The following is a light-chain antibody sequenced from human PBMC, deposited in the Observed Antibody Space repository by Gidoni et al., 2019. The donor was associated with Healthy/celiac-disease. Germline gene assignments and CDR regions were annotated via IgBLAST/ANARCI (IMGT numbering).Light chain of an antibody. J-gene: IGKJ1*01. V-gene: IGKV1-39*01. CDR1: QSISSY. CDR3: QQCYSPPRT. CDR2: AAS. Sequence: DNKKTQQPSSLSASVGDRVTITCRASQSISSYLNWYQQKPGKAPKLLIYAASSLQSGVPSRFSGSGSGTDFTLTISSLQPEDFATYYCQQCYSPPRTFGQGTKVDIK.